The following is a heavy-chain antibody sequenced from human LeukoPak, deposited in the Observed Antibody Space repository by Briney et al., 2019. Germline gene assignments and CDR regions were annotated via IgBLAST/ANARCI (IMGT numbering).Heavy chain of an antibody. CDR1: GFTFSSYA. CDR2: ISGSGGST. CDR3: AKGPYDYVWGSYRPETYNWFDP. D-gene: IGHD3-16*02. V-gene: IGHV3-23*01. J-gene: IGHJ5*02. Sequence: GGSLRLSWAASGFTFSSYAMSWVRQAPGKGLEWVSAISGSGGSTYYADSVKGRFTISRDNSKNTLYLQMNSLRAEDTAVYYCAKGPYDYVWGSYRPETYNWFDPWGQGTLVTVSS.